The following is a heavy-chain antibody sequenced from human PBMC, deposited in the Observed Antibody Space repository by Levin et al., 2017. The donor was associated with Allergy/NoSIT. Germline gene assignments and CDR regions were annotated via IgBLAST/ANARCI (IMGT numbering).Heavy chain of an antibody. J-gene: IGHJ6*02. Sequence: GESLKISCKVSGYSFTSYWIGWVRQKPGKGLEWMGIIYPGDSDTRYSPSFEGQVTISADNSISTAYLEWTSLKASDTATYYCARQFGIDPTDAPEMDVWGRGTTVTVSS. V-gene: IGHV5-51*01. CDR2: IYPGDSDT. CDR3: ARQFGIDPTDAPEMDV. CDR1: GYSFTSYW. D-gene: IGHD3-16*01.